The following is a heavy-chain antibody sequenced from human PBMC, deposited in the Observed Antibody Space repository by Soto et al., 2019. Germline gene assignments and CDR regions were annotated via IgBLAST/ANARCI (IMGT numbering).Heavy chain of an antibody. CDR1: GYTFTDYY. V-gene: IGHV1-2*02. CDR2: INPNSGGT. J-gene: IGHJ5*02. CDR3: ARGLTSISCYDP. Sequence: QVQLVQSGAEVKKHGASVKVSCKASGYTFTDYYMHWVRQAPGQGLEWMGWINPNSGGTNYAQKFQGRVTMTRETSTSTAYMELSRLRSDDTAGYYCARGLTSISCYDPWGQGTLVIVSS. D-gene: IGHD2-2*01.